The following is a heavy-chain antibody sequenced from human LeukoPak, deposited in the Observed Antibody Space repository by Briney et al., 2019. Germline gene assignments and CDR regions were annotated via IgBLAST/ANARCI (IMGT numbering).Heavy chain of an antibody. D-gene: IGHD6-13*01. CDR1: GYTFTSYY. CDR3: ASAAGTGYYYYYMDV. J-gene: IGHJ6*03. CDR2: INPSGGST. Sequence: ASAKVSCKASGYTFTSYYMHWVRQAPGQGLEWMGIINPSGGSTSYAQKFQGRVTMTRDMSTSTVYMELSSLRSEDTAVYYCASAAGTGYYYYYMDVWGKGTTVTVSS. V-gene: IGHV1-46*01.